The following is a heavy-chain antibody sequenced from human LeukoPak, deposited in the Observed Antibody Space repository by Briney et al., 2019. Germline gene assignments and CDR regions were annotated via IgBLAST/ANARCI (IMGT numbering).Heavy chain of an antibody. D-gene: IGHD6-19*01. J-gene: IGHJ4*02. CDR3: ARVPSSEGY. V-gene: IGHV3-21*01. CDR1: GFTFNNYA. Sequence: PGGSLRPSCAASGFTFNNYAMNWVRQAPGKGLEWVSSISSSSSYIYYADSVKGRFTISRDNAKNSLYLQMNSLRAEDTAVYYCARVPSSEGYWGQGTLVTVSS. CDR2: ISSSSSYI.